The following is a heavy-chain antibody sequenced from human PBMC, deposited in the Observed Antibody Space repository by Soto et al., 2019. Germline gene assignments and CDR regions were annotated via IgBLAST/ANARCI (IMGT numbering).Heavy chain of an antibody. V-gene: IGHV1-18*04. Sequence: QVQLVQSGVEVKKPGASVKVSCKASGYTFISHGISWVRQAPGQGLEWMGWISGKNGNTNYAQKLQGRVTLTTDTPTSTAYMELRSLRSDDTDVYYCARVSSSIVVVPDYGMDVWGQGTTVTVSS. CDR3: ARVSSSIVVVPDYGMDV. CDR2: ISGKNGNT. J-gene: IGHJ6*02. CDR1: GYTFISHG. D-gene: IGHD2-15*01.